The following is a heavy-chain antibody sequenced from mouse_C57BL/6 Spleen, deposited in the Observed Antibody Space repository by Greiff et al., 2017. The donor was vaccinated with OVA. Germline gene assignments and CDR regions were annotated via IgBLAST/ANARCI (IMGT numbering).Heavy chain of an antibody. Sequence: QVQLQQPGAELVKPGASVKLSCKASGYTFTSYWMHWVKQRPGRGLEWIGRIDPNSGGTKYNEKFKSKATLTVDKPSSTAYMQLSSLTSEDSAVYYCARQAGDGYDENWFAYWGQGTLVTVSA. D-gene: IGHD2-2*01. V-gene: IGHV1-72*01. CDR2: IDPNSGGT. CDR3: ARQAGDGYDENWFAY. J-gene: IGHJ3*01. CDR1: GYTFTSYW.